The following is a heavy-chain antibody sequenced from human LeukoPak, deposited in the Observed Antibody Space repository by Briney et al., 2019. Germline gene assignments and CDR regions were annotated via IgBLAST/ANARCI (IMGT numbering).Heavy chain of an antibody. CDR2: IKSTTDGATT. V-gene: IGHV3-15*01. CDR1: GFTLSNAW. D-gene: IGHD3/OR15-3a*01. CDR3: TDFGY. Sequence: PGGSLRLSCAASGFTLSNAWMSWVRQAPGKGLEWVGRIKSTTDGATTDYAAPVKGRFTISRDDSKNTLYLQMTSLKNEDTAVYSCTDFGYWGQGTLVTVSS. J-gene: IGHJ4*02.